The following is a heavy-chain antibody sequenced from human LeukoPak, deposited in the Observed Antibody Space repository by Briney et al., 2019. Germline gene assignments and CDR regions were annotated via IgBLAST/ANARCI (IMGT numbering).Heavy chain of an antibody. Sequence: PGGSLRLSCAASGFTFSNAWMNWVRQAPGKGLEWVAIISYDGSRKYYADSVKGRFTISRDNSKNTLYLQMNSLRAEDTAVYYCSTDYYDSSGFDYWGQGTLVTVSS. D-gene: IGHD3-22*01. CDR3: STDYYDSSGFDY. CDR1: GFTFSNAW. J-gene: IGHJ4*02. V-gene: IGHV3-30-3*01. CDR2: ISYDGSRK.